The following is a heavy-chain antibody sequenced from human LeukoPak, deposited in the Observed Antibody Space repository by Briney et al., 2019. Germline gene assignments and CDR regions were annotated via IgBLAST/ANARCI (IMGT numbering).Heavy chain of an antibody. CDR2: IYYSGGT. Sequence: SETLSLTCTVSGGSISSGGYYWSWIRQHPGKGLEWIGYIYYSGGTYYNPSLKSRVTISVDTSKNQFSLKLSSVTAADTAVYYCARVNDYGAFDPWGQGTLVTVSS. D-gene: IGHD4-17*01. CDR3: ARVNDYGAFDP. V-gene: IGHV4-31*03. J-gene: IGHJ5*02. CDR1: GGSISSGGYY.